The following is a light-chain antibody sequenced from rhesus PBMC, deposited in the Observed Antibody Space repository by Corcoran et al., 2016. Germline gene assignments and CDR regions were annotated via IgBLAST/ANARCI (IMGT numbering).Light chain of an antibody. Sequence: DIVMTQTPLSLPVTPGEPASISCRSSPSLLYSDGKTYLIWYPQKPGRSPQLLVPEVSNRASGVPDRFSGSGSGTDVTLKISRVEAEDVGVYYCMQGIQLPYSFGQGTKVEVK. V-gene: IGKV2-104*02. CDR3: MQGIQLPYS. CDR2: EVS. J-gene: IGKJ2*01. CDR1: PSLLYSDGKTY.